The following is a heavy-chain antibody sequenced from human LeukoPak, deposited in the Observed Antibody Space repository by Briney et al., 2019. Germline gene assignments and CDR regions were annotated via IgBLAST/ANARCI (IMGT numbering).Heavy chain of an antibody. CDR1: GGSIILYY. CDR3: ARRLLWFGELGERFDP. J-gene: IGHJ5*02. V-gene: IGHV4-59*01. Sequence: SETLSLTCAVSGGSIILYYWSCLRQPPGKGLEWIGYIYYSGSTNYNPSLKSRVTISVDTSKNQFSLKLSSVTAADTAVYYCARRLLWFGELGERFDPWGQGTLVTVSS. CDR2: IYYSGST. D-gene: IGHD3-10*01.